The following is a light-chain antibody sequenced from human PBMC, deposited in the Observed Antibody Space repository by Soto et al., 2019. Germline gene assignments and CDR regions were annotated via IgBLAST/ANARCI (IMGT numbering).Light chain of an antibody. J-gene: IGKJ1*01. V-gene: IGKV3-20*01. CDR3: QHYGDSSWT. Sequence: ELVLTQSPVALSLSSGARATLSCRASQSVSSTLLTWYQQKPGQAPRLLIYGVSSRATGIPDRFSGSGSRTDFTLTISRVEPEDFAVYVCQHYGDSSWTFGQGTKVDIK. CDR1: QSVSSTL. CDR2: GVS.